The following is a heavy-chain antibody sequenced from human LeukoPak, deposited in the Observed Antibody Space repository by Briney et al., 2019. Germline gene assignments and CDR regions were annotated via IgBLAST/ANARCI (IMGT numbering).Heavy chain of an antibody. Sequence: GGSLRLSCAASGFTFSSFSMNWVRQAPGKGLEWVSYISTSSSTIYYADSVKGRFSISRDNAKNSLYLQMNSLRAEDTAVYYCARDLLGWELHYFDYWGQGTLVTVSS. J-gene: IGHJ4*02. V-gene: IGHV3-48*04. D-gene: IGHD1-26*01. CDR1: GFTFSSFS. CDR3: ARDLLGWELHYFDY. CDR2: ISTSSSTI.